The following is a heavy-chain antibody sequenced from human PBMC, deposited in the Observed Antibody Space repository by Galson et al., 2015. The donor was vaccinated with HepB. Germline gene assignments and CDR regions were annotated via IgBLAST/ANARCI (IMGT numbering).Heavy chain of an antibody. CDR3: ARSSVLWFGELSASFDY. J-gene: IGHJ4*02. CDR1: GYTSTGYY. CDR2: INPNSGGT. V-gene: IGHV1-2*02. D-gene: IGHD3-10*01. Sequence: SVKVSCKASGYTSTGYYMHWVRQAPGQGLEWMGWINPNSGGTNYAQKFQGRVTMTRDTSISTAYMELSRLRSDDTAVYYCARSSVLWFGELSASFDYWGQGTLVTVSS.